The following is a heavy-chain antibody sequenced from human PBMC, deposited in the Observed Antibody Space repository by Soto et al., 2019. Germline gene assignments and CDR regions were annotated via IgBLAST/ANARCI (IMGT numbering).Heavy chain of an antibody. CDR1: GGSISSYY. D-gene: IGHD1-1*01. CDR2: IYYIFST. J-gene: IGHJ3*02. CDR3: AREMPTTPTIAFDI. Sequence: SETLSLTCTVSGGSISSYYWIWIRQPPVNGLEFIGYIYYIFSTNYNPSLKSRFTISLYTSKNHFSLKLISFTAADTSVYYCAREMPTTPTIAFDIWGQGTMVTVSS. V-gene: IGHV4-59*01.